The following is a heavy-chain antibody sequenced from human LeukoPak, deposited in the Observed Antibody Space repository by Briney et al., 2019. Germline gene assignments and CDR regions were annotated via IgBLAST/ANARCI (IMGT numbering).Heavy chain of an antibody. J-gene: IGHJ4*02. D-gene: IGHD1-7*01. CDR2: IRTNAYGATT. CDR3: ARDGDYNWNYKSGFDY. Sequence: GGSLRLSCTASGFMFGEYSINWFRQAPGKGLEWVGFIRTNAYGATTEYAASVDGRFAISRDDSKTTAYLQMNSLRAEDTAVYYCARDGDYNWNYKSGFDYWGQGTLVTVSS. CDR1: GFMFGEYS. V-gene: IGHV3-49*03.